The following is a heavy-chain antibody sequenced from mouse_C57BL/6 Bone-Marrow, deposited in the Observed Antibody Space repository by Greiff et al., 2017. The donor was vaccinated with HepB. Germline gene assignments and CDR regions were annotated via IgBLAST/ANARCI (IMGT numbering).Heavy chain of an antibody. Sequence: EVQLVESGGGLVQSGRSLRLSCATSGFTFSDFYMEWVRQAPGKGLEWIAASRNKANDYTTEYSASVKGRFIVSRDTSQSILYLQMNALRAEDTAIYYCARDAPYPLAYYAMDYWGQGTSVTVSS. CDR1: GFTFSDFY. J-gene: IGHJ4*01. CDR2: SRNKANDYTT. V-gene: IGHV7-1*01. CDR3: ARDAPYPLAYYAMDY.